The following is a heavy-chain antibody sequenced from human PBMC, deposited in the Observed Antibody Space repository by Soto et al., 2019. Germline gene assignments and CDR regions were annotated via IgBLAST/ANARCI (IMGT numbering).Heavy chain of an antibody. D-gene: IGHD3-3*01. J-gene: IGHJ6*02. Sequence: GGSLRLSCAASGFTFSSYWMSWVRQAPGKGLEWVANIKQDGSEKYYVDSVKGRFTISRDNAKNSLYLQMNSLRAEDTAVYYCAREGYYDFWSAYPRGMDVWGQGTTVTVSS. V-gene: IGHV3-7*01. CDR1: GFTFSSYW. CDR3: AREGYYDFWSAYPRGMDV. CDR2: IKQDGSEK.